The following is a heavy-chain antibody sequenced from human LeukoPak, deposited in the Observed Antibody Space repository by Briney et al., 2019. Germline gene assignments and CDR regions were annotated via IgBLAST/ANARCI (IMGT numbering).Heavy chain of an antibody. D-gene: IGHD1-26*01. J-gene: IGHJ4*02. CDR1: GGSFSGYY. V-gene: IGHV4-34*01. CDR2: INHSGST. CDR3: ARGDSGSYY. Sequence: SETLSLTCAVYGGSFSGYYWSWIRQPSGKGLEWIGEINHSGSTNYNPSLKSRVTISVDTSKNQFSLKLSSVTAADTAVYYCARGDSGSYYWGQGTLVTVSS.